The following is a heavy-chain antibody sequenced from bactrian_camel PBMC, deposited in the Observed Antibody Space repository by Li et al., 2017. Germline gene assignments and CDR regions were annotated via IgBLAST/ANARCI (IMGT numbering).Heavy chain of an antibody. CDR3: AACSHIFCTSWRQYDYTY. J-gene: IGHJ4*01. CDR2: INGDGDNT. CDR1: GFTFSNYA. Sequence: DVQLVESGGGLVQPGGSLRLSCAASGFTFSNYAMTWVRQARGKGLEWVSGINGDGDNTYYADSVKGRYTVSRDNAKNTLYLQLNSLKTEDTAMYFCAACSHIFCTSWRQYDYTYWGQGTQVTVS. V-gene: IGHV3S31*01. D-gene: IGHD1*01.